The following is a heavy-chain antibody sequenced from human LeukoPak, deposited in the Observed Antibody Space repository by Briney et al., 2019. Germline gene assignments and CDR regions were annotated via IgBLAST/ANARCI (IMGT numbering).Heavy chain of an antibody. CDR2: MNPNSGNT. V-gene: IGHV1-8*03. CDR3: ARMNKSGINNWFDP. D-gene: IGHD1-14*01. Sequence: ASVKVSCEASGYTFINYDINWVRQATGQGLEWMGWMNPNSGNTGYAQKFRGRVTITRDTSINTAYMELSSLSSEDTAIYFCARMNKSGINNWFDPWGQGTLVTVSS. J-gene: IGHJ5*02. CDR1: GYTFINYD.